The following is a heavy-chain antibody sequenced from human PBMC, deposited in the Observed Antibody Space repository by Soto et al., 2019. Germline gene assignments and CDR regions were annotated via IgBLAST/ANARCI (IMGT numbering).Heavy chain of an antibody. J-gene: IGHJ4*02. D-gene: IGHD6-13*01. V-gene: IGHV3-48*01. CDR2: ISSSSSTT. CDR1: GFTFSSYA. CDR3: ARDEGSSSWLDF. Sequence: GGSLRLSCAASGFTFSSYAMSWVRQAPGKGLEWVSYISSSSSTTYYADSVKGRFTISRDNAKNSLYLQMNSLRAEDTAVYYCARDEGSSSWLDFWGQGTLVTVSS.